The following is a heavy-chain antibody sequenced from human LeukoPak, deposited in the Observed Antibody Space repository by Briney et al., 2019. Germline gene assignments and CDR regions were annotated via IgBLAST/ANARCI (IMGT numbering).Heavy chain of an antibody. CDR2: IKEDGSES. Sequence: GGSLRLSCAASGFTFSDYYMSWIRQAPGKGLEWVANIKEDGSESHYVGSVKGRFTISRDSAKKSLYLQVNSLRVEDTAVYFCARDRYFGAWGQGTLITVSS. V-gene: IGHV3-7*01. J-gene: IGHJ1*01. D-gene: IGHD3-10*01. CDR1: GFTFSDYY. CDR3: ARDRYFGA.